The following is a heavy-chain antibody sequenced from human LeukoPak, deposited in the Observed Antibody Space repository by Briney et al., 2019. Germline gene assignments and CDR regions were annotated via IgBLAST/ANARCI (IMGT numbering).Heavy chain of an antibody. Sequence: PSETLSLTCTVSGGSISSSSYYWGWTRQPPGKGLEWIGSIYYSGSTYYNPSLKSRVTISVDTSKNQFSLKLSSVTAADTAVYYCARVTYSSGWYVMNPIDYWGQGTLVTVSS. D-gene: IGHD6-19*01. V-gene: IGHV4-39*01. CDR1: GGSISSSSYY. CDR3: ARVTYSSGWYVMNPIDY. CDR2: IYYSGST. J-gene: IGHJ4*02.